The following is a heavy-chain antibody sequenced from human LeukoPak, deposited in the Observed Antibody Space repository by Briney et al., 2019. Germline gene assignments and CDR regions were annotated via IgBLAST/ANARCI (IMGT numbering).Heavy chain of an antibody. CDR2: FIPIFGTA. CDR1: GGTFSSYA. V-gene: IGHV1-69*01. J-gene: IGHJ4*02. D-gene: IGHD3-22*01. Sequence: GPSVKVSCKASGGTFSSYAISWVRQAPGQGLEWMGGFIPIFGTANYAQKFQGRVTITADESTSTAYMELSSLRSEDTAVYYCARASNYYDSSGYQPSYFDYWGQGTLVTVSS. CDR3: ARASNYYDSSGYQPSYFDY.